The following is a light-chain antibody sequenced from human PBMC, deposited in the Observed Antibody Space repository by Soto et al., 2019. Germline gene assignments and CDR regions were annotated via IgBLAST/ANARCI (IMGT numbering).Light chain of an antibody. J-gene: IGKJ3*01. CDR1: QSLLNSNGYNY. Sequence: DFVVTQSPLSLPVPPGEPAPISCRSSQSLLNSNGYNYLDWYLQKPGQTPQLLIYLGSNRASGVPDRFSGSGSGTDFTLEINRVEAEDVGFYYCMQALQTASFGPGTKVDIK. V-gene: IGKV2-28*01. CDR3: MQALQTAS. CDR2: LGS.